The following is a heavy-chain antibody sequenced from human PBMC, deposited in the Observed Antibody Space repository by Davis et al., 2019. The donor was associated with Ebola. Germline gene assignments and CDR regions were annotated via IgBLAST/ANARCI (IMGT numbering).Heavy chain of an antibody. D-gene: IGHD6-6*01. Sequence: PGGSLRLSCVVSGFTFSDYAMNWVRQAPGKGLEWVSFISGSGDSTYYADSVKGRFTISRHNAKNTLYLQMNSLRDEDTAVYYCAPRPYYTSSLYYNWFDPWGQGTLVTVSS. CDR2: ISGSGDST. V-gene: IGHV3-23*01. J-gene: IGHJ5*02. CDR1: GFTFSDYA. CDR3: APRPYYTSSLYYNWFDP.